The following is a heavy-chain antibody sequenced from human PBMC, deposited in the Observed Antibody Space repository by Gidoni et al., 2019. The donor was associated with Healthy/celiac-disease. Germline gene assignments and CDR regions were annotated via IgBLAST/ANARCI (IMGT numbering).Heavy chain of an antibody. CDR3: ASTYQQLITHYYYGMDV. CDR1: GFTFSRYG. V-gene: IGHV3-33*01. Sequence: QVQLVESGGGVVQPGRSLRLSCAASGFTFSRYGMHWVRQAPGKGLEWVAVIWYDGSNKYYADSVKGRFTISRDNSKNTLYLQMNSLRAEDTAVYYCASTYQQLITHYYYGMDVWGQGTTVTVSS. CDR2: IWYDGSNK. D-gene: IGHD6-13*01. J-gene: IGHJ6*02.